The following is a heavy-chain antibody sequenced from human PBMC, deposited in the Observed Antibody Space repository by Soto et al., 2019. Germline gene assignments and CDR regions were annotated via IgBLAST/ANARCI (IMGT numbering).Heavy chain of an antibody. J-gene: IGHJ6*02. V-gene: IGHV5-51*01. CDR3: ARHGGSVAAAVSAYCYYYYGMDV. CDR1: GYSFTSYW. D-gene: IGHD6-13*01. Sequence: GESLKISCKGSGYSFTSYWIGWVRQMPGKGLEWMGIIYPGDSGTKYSPSFQGHVPISADKSISTAYLQWSSLKASDTAMYCCARHGGSVAAAVSAYCYYYYGMDVWGRGTTVTVSS. CDR2: IYPGDSGT.